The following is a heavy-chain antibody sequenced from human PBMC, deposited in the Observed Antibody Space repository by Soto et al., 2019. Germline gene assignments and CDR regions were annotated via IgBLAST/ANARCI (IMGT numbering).Heavy chain of an antibody. J-gene: IGHJ4*02. CDR2: ISSSSSTI. CDR1: GFTFSSYS. Sequence: PGGSLRLSCAASGFTFSSYSMNWVRQAPGKGLEWVSYISSSSSTIYYADSVKGRFTISRDNSKNTLYLQMNSLRAEDTAVYYCARDKNTSIRILRYFDWPFDYWGQGTLVTVSS. V-gene: IGHV3-48*01. CDR3: ARDKNTSIRILRYFDWPFDY. D-gene: IGHD3-9*01.